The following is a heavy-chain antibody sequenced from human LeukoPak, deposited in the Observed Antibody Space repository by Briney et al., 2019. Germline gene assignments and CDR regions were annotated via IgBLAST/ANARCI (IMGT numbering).Heavy chain of an antibody. CDR1: GFIFTSYW. V-gene: IGHV3-7*01. J-gene: IGHJ4*02. CDR2: IKQDGSEK. CDR3: ATNPTMVRGVVCDY. D-gene: IGHD3-10*01. Sequence: PGGSPRLSRAASGFIFTSYWMSSVRQAPGKGLERVANIKQDGSEKYYVDSVKARFMITSDNAKNSLYLQMNSLRAEDTAGYYGATNPTMVRGVVCDYWGQGTLVTVSS.